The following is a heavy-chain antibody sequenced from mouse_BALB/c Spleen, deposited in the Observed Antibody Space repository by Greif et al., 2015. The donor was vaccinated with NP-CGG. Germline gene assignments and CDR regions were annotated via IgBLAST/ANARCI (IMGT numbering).Heavy chain of an antibody. J-gene: IGHJ2*01. CDR1: GFNIKDYY. CDR2: IDPENGNT. D-gene: IGHD1-1*01. Sequence: EVQLVESGAELVRPGALVKLSCKASGFNIKDYYMHWVKQGPEQGLEWIGWIDPENGNTIYDPKFQGKASITADTSSNTAYLQLSSLTSEDTAVYYCATWVVAVDYWGQGTTLTVSS. V-gene: IGHV14-1*02. CDR3: ATWVVAVDY.